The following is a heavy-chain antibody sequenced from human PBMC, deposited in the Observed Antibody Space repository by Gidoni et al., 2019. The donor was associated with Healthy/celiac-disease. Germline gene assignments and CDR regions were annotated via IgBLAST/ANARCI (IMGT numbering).Heavy chain of an antibody. CDR2: IIPIFGTA. CDR3: AHRGTTGTTGGHFYFDY. V-gene: IGHV1-69*01. CDR1: GGTFSSYA. Sequence: QVQLVQSGAEVKKPGSSVKVSCKASGGTFSSYAISWVRQAPGQGLEWMGGIIPIFGTANYAQKFQGRVTITADESTSTAYMELSSLRSEDTAVYYCAHRGTTGTTGGHFYFDYWGQGTLVTVSS. D-gene: IGHD1-1*01. J-gene: IGHJ4*02.